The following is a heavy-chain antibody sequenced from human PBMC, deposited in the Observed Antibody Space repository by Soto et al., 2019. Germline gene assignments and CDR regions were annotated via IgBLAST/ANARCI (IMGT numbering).Heavy chain of an antibody. Sequence: QVQLQESGPGLVKPSETLSLTCTVSGGSISSYYWSWIRQPPGKGLEWIGYIYYSGSTNYNPSLQRLVTLSVDTSKNQFSLKLSSVTAADTAVYYCASSNIAAAGFYYYGMDVWGRGTTVTVSS. J-gene: IGHJ6*02. V-gene: IGHV4-59*01. D-gene: IGHD6-13*01. CDR2: IYYSGST. CDR1: GGSISSYY. CDR3: ASSNIAAAGFYYYGMDV.